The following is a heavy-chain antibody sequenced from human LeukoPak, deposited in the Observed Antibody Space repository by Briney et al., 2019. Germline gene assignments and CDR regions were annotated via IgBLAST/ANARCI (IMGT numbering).Heavy chain of an antibody. D-gene: IGHD2-8*01. CDR1: AHSLSELS. CDR3: ATRLLWRMVDAFDL. CDR2: FDPEGDET. Sequence: GASVKVSCKVSAHSLSELSMHWVRQAPGKGPEWMGRFDPEGDETVVAQKFKGRVIMTEDTSTDTAYMELTSLKSADTAVYYCATRLLWRMVDAFDLWGQGTMVTVSS. V-gene: IGHV1-24*01. J-gene: IGHJ3*01.